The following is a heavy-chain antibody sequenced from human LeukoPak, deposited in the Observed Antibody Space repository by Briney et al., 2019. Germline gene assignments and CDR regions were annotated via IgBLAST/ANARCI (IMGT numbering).Heavy chain of an antibody. J-gene: IGHJ4*02. D-gene: IGHD3-9*01. CDR2: LSGSGDRT. Sequence: GGSLRLSCAASGFTFSTYGMSWVRQAPGKGLEWLSALSGSGDRTYYADSVKGRFTISRDNSKNTLYLQMNSLRAEDTAVYYCAREGLRYFDWLLYRYYFDYWGQGTLVTVSS. CDR1: GFTFSTYG. V-gene: IGHV3-23*01. CDR3: AREGLRYFDWLLYRYYFDY.